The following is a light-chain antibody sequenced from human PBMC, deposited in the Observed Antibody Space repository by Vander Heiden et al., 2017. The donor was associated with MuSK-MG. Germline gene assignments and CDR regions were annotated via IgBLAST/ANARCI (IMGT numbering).Light chain of an antibody. CDR3: QQYNNWLT. V-gene: IGKV3-15*01. J-gene: IGKJ4*01. CDR1: QSVSSN. CDR2: GAS. Sequence: EIVMTQPPATLSVSSGARATLSCRASQSVSSNLAWYQQTPGQAPRLLIYGASTRATGIPARFSGSGSGTEFTLTISSLQSEDFAVYYCQQYNNWLTFGGGTKVEIK.